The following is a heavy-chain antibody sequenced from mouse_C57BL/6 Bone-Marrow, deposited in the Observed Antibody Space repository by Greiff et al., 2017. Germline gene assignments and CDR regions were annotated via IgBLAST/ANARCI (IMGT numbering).Heavy chain of an antibody. CDR2: IYPGSGST. CDR1: GYTFTSYW. J-gene: IGHJ4*01. CDR3: ARSRDYDGAMDY. V-gene: IGHV1-55*01. D-gene: IGHD2-4*01. Sequence: QVQLQQPGAELVKPGASVKMSCKASGYTFTSYWITWVKQRPGQGLEGIGDIYPGSGSTNYNEKFKSKATLTVDTSSSTAYMQLSSLTSEDSAVYYCARSRDYDGAMDYWGQGTSVTVSS.